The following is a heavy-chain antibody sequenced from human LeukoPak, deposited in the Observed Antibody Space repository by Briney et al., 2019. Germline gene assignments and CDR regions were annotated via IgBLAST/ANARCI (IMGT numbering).Heavy chain of an antibody. D-gene: IGHD4-17*01. CDR3: ARHAPTVTDYSDY. V-gene: IGHV4-39*01. CDR2: IYYSGST. CDR1: GGSISSSSYY. Sequence: SETLSLTCTVSGGSISSSSYYWGWIRQPPGKGLEWIGSIYYSGSTYYNPSLKSRVTISVDTSKNQFSLKLSSVTAADTAVYYCARHAPTVTDYSDYWGQGTLVTVSS. J-gene: IGHJ4*02.